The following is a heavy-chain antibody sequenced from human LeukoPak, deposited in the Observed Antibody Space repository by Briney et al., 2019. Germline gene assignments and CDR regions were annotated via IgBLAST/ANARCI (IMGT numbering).Heavy chain of an antibody. V-gene: IGHV4-59*01. Sequence: SETLSLTCTFSGGSISSYYWSWIRHPPGKGLERIGYIYYSGSTNYNASLKSRVTISVGTSKNQFSLKLSSVTAADTAVYYCARSSSPWGSFDYWGQGTLVTVSS. CDR1: GGSISSYY. CDR2: IYYSGST. J-gene: IGHJ4*02. D-gene: IGHD6-6*01. CDR3: ARSSSPWGSFDY.